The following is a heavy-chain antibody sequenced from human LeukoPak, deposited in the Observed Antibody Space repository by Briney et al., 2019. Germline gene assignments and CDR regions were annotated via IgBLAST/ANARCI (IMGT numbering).Heavy chain of an antibody. Sequence: SETLSLTCAVSGGSISSSNWWSWVRQPPGKGLEWIGEIYHSGSTYYNPSLKSRVTISVDTSENQFSLKLSSVTAADTAVYYCARVSGTYDAFDIWGQGTMVTVSS. CDR2: IYHSGST. J-gene: IGHJ3*02. CDR3: ARVSGTYDAFDI. D-gene: IGHD3-3*02. CDR1: GGSISSSNW. V-gene: IGHV4-4*02.